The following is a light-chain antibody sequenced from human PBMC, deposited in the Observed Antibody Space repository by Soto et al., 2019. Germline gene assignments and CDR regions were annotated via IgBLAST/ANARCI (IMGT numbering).Light chain of an antibody. J-gene: IGLJ1*01. V-gene: IGLV2-14*01. CDR1: SSDVGGYNY. Sequence: QSALTQPASVSGSPGQSITISCTGTSSDVGGYNYVSWYQQHPGKAPKLMIYEVSNRPSGVSNRFSGSKSGNTASLTISGLQAEGEADYYCSSYTSSSTRDVFGTGTKVTVL. CDR2: EVS. CDR3: SSYTSSSTRDV.